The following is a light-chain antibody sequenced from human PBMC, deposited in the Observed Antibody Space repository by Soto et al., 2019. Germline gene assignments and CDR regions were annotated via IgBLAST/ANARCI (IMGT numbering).Light chain of an antibody. V-gene: IGKV3-15*01. CDR2: GAS. J-gene: IGKJ1*01. Sequence: EIVMTQSPDTLSVSPGERASLACRASQSVSSSLAWYQQKPGQAPRLLIFGASTRATGIPARFSGSGSGTEFTLTISRLQSEDFALYYCHQYYNRPWTFGQGTKVEIK. CDR3: HQYYNRPWT. CDR1: QSVSSS.